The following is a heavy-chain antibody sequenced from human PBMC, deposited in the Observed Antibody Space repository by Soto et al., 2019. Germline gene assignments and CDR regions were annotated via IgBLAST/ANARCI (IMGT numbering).Heavy chain of an antibody. Sequence: PSETLSLTCAVYGGSFSDYYWSWIRQPPGKGLEWIGEINHSGSTNYNPSLKSRVTISVDTSKNQFSLKLRSVTAADTAVYYCARDRAPRGYSSGYYYFLDCWGQGTLVTVSS. CDR1: GGSFSDYY. V-gene: IGHV4-34*01. D-gene: IGHD3-22*01. CDR2: INHSGST. J-gene: IGHJ4*02. CDR3: ARDRAPRGYSSGYYYFLDC.